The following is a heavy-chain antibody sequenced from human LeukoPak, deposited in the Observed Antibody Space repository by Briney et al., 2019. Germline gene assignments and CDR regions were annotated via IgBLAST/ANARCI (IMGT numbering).Heavy chain of an antibody. Sequence: GRSLRLSCAASGLSFSDFGMHWVRQAPGKGLEWMTIIWYDGSNKYCADSVKGRFTISRDNSKNTLYLQMNSLRAEDTAVYYCARDGNYDRLDYWGQGTLVTVSS. CDR3: ARDGNYDRLDY. CDR2: IWYDGSNK. V-gene: IGHV3-33*01. J-gene: IGHJ4*02. D-gene: IGHD1-7*01. CDR1: GLSFSDFG.